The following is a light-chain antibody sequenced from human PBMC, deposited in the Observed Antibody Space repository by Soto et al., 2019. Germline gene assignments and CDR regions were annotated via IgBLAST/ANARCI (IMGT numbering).Light chain of an antibody. CDR1: ESVSRSN. CDR3: QQRSNWPPGLT. V-gene: IGKV3D-20*02. J-gene: IGKJ4*01. CDR2: GAS. Sequence: EMVLTQSPGTLSLSPGERASLSCRASESVSRSNLAWYQQKPGQTPRLLIYGASSRATGIPDRFSGSGSGTDFTLTISRLEPEDFAVYYCQQRSNWPPGLTFGGGTKVDIK.